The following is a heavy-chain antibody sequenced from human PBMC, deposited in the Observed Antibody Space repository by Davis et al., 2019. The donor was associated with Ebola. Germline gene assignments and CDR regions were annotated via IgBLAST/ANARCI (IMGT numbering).Heavy chain of an antibody. V-gene: IGHV4-31*03. J-gene: IGHJ6*02. Sequence: MPSETLSLTCTVSGGSISSGGYYWSWLRQHPGKGLEWIGYIYYSGSTYYNPSLKGRVTISVDTSKNQFSLKLSPVTAAATAVYYCARVNDCSGGSCFYYYYYGMDVWGQGTTVTVSS. CDR2: IYYSGST. CDR3: ARVNDCSGGSCFYYYYYGMDV. CDR1: GGSISSGGYY. D-gene: IGHD2-15*01.